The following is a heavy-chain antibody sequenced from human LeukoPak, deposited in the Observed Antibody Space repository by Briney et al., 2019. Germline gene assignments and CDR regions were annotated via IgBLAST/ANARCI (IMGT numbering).Heavy chain of an antibody. D-gene: IGHD4-17*01. Sequence: GGSLRLSCAASGFTFSSYWMHWVRQAPGKGLVWVSRINSDGSSTSYADSVKGRFTISRDNAKKTLYLQMNSLRAEDTAVYYCARDSHGDYVDFDYWGQGTLVTVSS. CDR3: ARDSHGDYVDFDY. CDR2: INSDGSST. CDR1: GFTFSSYW. V-gene: IGHV3-74*01. J-gene: IGHJ4*02.